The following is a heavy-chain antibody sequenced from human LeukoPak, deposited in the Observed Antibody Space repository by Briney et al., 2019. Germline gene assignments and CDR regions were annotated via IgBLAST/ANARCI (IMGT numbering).Heavy chain of an antibody. CDR1: GGSISGRSYY. CDR3: ARERDGSGTQRGLDY. D-gene: IGHD3-10*01. V-gene: IGHV4-61*02. Sequence: SETLSLTCSVSGGSISGRSYYWSWIRQPAGKGLEWIGRIYSTGSTNYNPSLKSRVTISVDTSKNQFSLKLSSVTTADTAVYYCARERDGSGTQRGLDYWGQGTLVTVSS. CDR2: IYSTGST. J-gene: IGHJ4*02.